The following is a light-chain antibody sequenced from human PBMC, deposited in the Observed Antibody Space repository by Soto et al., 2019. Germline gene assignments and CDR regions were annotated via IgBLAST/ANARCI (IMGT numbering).Light chain of an antibody. CDR2: DVS. CDR3: CSYTSSSTYV. J-gene: IGLJ1*01. V-gene: IGLV2-14*01. Sequence: QSALTQPASVSGSPGHSITISCTGTSSDVGAYNYVSWFQQYPGKAPKLMIYDVSNRPSGVSNRFSGSKSGNTASLTISGLQAEDEADYYCCSYTSSSTYVFGTGTKVTVL. CDR1: SSDVGAYNY.